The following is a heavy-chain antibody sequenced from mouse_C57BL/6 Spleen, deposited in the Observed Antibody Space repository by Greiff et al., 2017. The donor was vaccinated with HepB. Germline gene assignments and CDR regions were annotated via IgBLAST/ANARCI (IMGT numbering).Heavy chain of an antibody. CDR1: GFTFSDYY. V-gene: IGHV5-16*01. J-gene: IGHJ2*01. CDR3: ARGSGDFDY. CDR2: INYDGSST. Sequence: EVQLVESEGGLVQPGSSLKLSCTASGFTFSDYYMAWVRQVPEKGLEWVANINYDGSSTYYLDSLKSRFIISRDNAKNILYLQRSSLKSEDTATYYCARGSGDFDYWGQGTTLTVSS. D-gene: IGHD4-1*01.